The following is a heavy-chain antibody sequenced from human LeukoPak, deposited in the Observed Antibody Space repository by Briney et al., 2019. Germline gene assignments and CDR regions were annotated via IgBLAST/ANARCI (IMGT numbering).Heavy chain of an antibody. J-gene: IGHJ4*02. CDR1: GGTFSSYA. Sequence: GASVKVSCKASGGTFSSYAISWVRQAPGQGLEWMGRIIPIFGTANYAQKFQGRVTITTDESTSTAYMELSSLRSEDTAVYYCARARFLEWLVFDYWGQGTLVTFSS. CDR3: ARARFLEWLVFDY. D-gene: IGHD3-3*01. CDR2: IIPIFGTA. V-gene: IGHV1-69*05.